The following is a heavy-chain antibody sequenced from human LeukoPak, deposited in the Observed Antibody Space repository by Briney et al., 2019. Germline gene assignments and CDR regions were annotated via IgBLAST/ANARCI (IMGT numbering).Heavy chain of an antibody. CDR3: AREYSSSSGKNAFDI. V-gene: IGHV4-4*07. Sequence: SETLSLTCTVSGGSISSYFWSWIRQPAGKGLEWIGRIYASGSTNYNPSLKSRVTMSVDTFKNQFSLKLTSVTAADAAVYYCAREYSSSSGKNAFDIWGQGTMVTVSS. CDR1: GGSISSYF. D-gene: IGHD6-6*01. J-gene: IGHJ3*02. CDR2: IYASGST.